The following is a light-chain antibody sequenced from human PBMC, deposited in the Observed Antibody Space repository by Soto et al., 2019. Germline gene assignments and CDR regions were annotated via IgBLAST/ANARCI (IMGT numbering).Light chain of an antibody. J-gene: IGLJ3*02. CDR1: SSNIGTGSD. CDR3: QSYDSSLSGVV. Sequence: QSVLTQPPSVSGAPGQRVTISCTGSSSNIGTGSDVHWYQKFPGTAPKLLIYGNTNRPSGVPDRFSGSKSGTSPSLAITGLQAEDEADYYCQSYDSSLSGVVFGGGTKLTVL. CDR2: GNT. V-gene: IGLV1-40*01.